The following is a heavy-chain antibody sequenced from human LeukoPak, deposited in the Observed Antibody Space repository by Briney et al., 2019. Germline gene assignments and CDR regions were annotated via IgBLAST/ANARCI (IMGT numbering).Heavy chain of an antibody. CDR2: IKSKTDGGTT. J-gene: IGHJ4*02. CDR3: TTDHDDYCSGGSCSYFDY. Sequence: SGGSLRLSCAASGFTSSNAWMSWVRQAPGKGLEWVGRIKSKTDGGTTDYAAPVKGRFTISRDDSKNTLYLQMSSLNTEDTAVYYCTTDHDDYCSGGSCSYFDYWGQGTLVTVSS. V-gene: IGHV3-15*01. D-gene: IGHD2-15*01. CDR1: GFTSSNAW.